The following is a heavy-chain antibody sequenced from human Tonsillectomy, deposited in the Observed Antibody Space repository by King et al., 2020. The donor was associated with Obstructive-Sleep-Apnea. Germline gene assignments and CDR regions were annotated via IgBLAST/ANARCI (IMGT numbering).Heavy chain of an antibody. V-gene: IGHV1-18*04. CDR2: ISAYNYNT. Sequence: QLVQSGTEVKKPGASVKVSCKASGYTFTSYGISWVRQAPGQGLEWMGWISAYNYNTNYAQKLQGRVTMTTDTSTSTAYMELRSRRSDDTAVYYCARDGGPYQLVSNWFDPWGQGTLVTVSS. D-gene: IGHD2-2*01. CDR1: GYTFTSYG. CDR3: ARDGGPYQLVSNWFDP. J-gene: IGHJ5*02.